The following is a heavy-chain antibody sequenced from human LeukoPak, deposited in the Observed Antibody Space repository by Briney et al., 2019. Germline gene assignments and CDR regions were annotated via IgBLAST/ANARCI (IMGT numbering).Heavy chain of an antibody. D-gene: IGHD3-22*01. V-gene: IGHV3-7*01. J-gene: IGHJ3*01. Sequence: GESLRLSCAASGFTFSSYWVSWVRQAPGKGLECVANIKEDGSEKYYVDSVEGRFSISRDNAKNSLYLQMNSLRAEDTAVYYCARDWLAGNPYHAFDLWGKGTMVTVSS. CDR2: IKEDGSEK. CDR3: ARDWLAGNPYHAFDL. CDR1: GFTFSSYW.